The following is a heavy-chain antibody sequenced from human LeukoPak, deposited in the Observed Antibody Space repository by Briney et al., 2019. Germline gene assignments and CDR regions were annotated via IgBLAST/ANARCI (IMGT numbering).Heavy chain of an antibody. J-gene: IGHJ4*02. CDR3: ANHCTSCYIDQNDY. D-gene: IGHD2-2*01. V-gene: IGHV3-23*01. CDR1: GFTFSSYA. CDR2: ISGSGGST. Sequence: QPGGSLRLSCAASGFTFSSYAMSWVRQAPGKGLEWVSAISGSGGSTYYADSVKGRFTISRDNSKNTLYLQMNSLRAEDTAVYYCANHCTSCYIDQNDYWGQGTLVTVSS.